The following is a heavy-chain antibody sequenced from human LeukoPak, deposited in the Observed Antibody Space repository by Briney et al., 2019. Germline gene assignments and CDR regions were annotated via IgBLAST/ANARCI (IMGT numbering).Heavy chain of an antibody. J-gene: IGHJ6*03. CDR2: ISGSGGST. Sequence: GGSLRLSCAASGFTFSSYAMSWVRQAPGKGLEWVSAISGSGGSTYYADSVKGRFTISRDNSKNTLYLQMNSLRAEDTAVYYCAKNYYDSSGYYYRQYYYYYYMDVWGKGTTVTVSS. CDR1: GFTFSSYA. CDR3: AKNYYDSSGYYYRQYYYYYYMDV. D-gene: IGHD3-22*01. V-gene: IGHV3-23*01.